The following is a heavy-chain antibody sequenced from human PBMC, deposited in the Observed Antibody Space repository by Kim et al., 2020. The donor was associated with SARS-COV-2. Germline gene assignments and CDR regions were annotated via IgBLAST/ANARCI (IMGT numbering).Heavy chain of an antibody. Sequence: YGPSFQGQVTISADKSVSTAYLQWSSLKASDTAMYYCAGGHSSGWGNAFDIWGQGTMVTVSS. CDR3: AGGHSSGWGNAFDI. D-gene: IGHD6-19*01. J-gene: IGHJ3*02. V-gene: IGHV5-51*01.